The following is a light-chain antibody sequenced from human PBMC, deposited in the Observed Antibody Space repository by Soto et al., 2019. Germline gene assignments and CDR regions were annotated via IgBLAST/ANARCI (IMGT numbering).Light chain of an antibody. V-gene: IGKV3-15*01. J-gene: IGKJ3*01. CDR1: QSVSSN. CDR2: GAS. Sequence: IAVEQAPGSLSVSPGGGATLSWRASQSVSSNLAWYQQKPGQAPRLLIYGASTRATGIPARFSGSGSGTEFTLTISSLQSEDFAVYYCQKYNNWPRAFGPGTKVDIK. CDR3: QKYNNWPRA.